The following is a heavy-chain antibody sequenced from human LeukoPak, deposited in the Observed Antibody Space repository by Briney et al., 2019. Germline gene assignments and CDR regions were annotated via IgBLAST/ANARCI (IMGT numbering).Heavy chain of an antibody. D-gene: IGHD3-10*01. CDR3: AKDTGFRNGSHYGFDS. V-gene: IGHV3-43D*04. J-gene: IGHJ4*02. CDR2: ITWDGTRT. CDR1: GFMFDDYA. Sequence: GGSLRLSCRTSGFMFDDYAMHWVRQAPGRGLEWISLITWDGTRTDYGDSVKGRFTMSRDNSKKSLFLQMNSLRLDDTAFYYCAKDTGFRNGSHYGFDSWGQGTLVSVSS.